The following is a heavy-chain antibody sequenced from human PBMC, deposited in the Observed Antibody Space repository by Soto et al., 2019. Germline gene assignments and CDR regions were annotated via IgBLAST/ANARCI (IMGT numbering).Heavy chain of an antibody. CDR1: GFTFSSYG. CDR3: ARGRYLPGDY. D-gene: IGHD2-15*01. J-gene: IGHJ4*02. Sequence: QVQLVESGGGVVQPGRSLRLSCAASGFTFSSYGMHWVRKAPGKGLEWVAVIWYDGSNKYYADSVKGRFTISRDNSKNTLYLQMNSLRAEDTAVYYCARGRYLPGDYWGQGTLVTVSS. CDR2: IWYDGSNK. V-gene: IGHV3-33*01.